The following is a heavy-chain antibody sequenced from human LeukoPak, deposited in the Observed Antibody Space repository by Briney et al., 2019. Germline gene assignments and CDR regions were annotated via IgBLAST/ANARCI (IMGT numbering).Heavy chain of an antibody. CDR3: AKDPYQTYREYGSARPDY. CDR1: GFTCSDYY. Sequence: SLRFYSAASGFTCSDYYMSWIRQAPGKGLEWGSYISSSGSTIYYADSVKGRLTISRDNAKNSLYLQMNSLRAEDTAVYYCAKDPYQTYREYGSARPDYWGQGTLVTVSS. CDR2: ISSSGSTI. J-gene: IGHJ4*02. V-gene: IGHV3-11*04. D-gene: IGHD3-10*01.